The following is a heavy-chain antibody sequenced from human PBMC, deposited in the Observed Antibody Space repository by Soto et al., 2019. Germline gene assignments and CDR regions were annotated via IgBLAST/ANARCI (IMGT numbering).Heavy chain of an antibody. CDR3: ARVRIAAAGTGIAVAGTFSGMDV. CDR2: TYYRSKWYN. CDR1: GDSVSSNSAA. V-gene: IGHV6-1*01. D-gene: IGHD6-19*01. J-gene: IGHJ6*02. Sequence: SQTLSLTCVISGDSVSSNSAAWNWIRQSPSRGLEWLGRTYYRSKWYNDYAVSVKSRITINPDTSKNQFSLQLNSVTPEDTAVYYCARVRIAAAGTGIAVAGTFSGMDVWGQGTTVTVSS.